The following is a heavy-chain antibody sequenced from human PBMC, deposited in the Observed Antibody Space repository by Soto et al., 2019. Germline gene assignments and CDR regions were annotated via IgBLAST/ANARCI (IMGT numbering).Heavy chain of an antibody. CDR2: ISWNSGSI. Sequence: GGSLRLSCAASGFTFDDYAMHWVRQAPGKGLEWVSGISWNSGSIGYADSVKGRFTISRDNAKNSLYLQMNSLRAEDTALYYCASVGDIVSNMDVWGKGTTVTVSS. D-gene: IGHD2-15*01. CDR1: GFTFDDYA. J-gene: IGHJ6*03. V-gene: IGHV3-9*01. CDR3: ASVGDIVSNMDV.